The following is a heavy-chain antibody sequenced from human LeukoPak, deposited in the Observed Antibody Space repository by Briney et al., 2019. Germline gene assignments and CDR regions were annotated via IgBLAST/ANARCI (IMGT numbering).Heavy chain of an antibody. CDR3: ARAGGGTGYSSSWYLRY. CDR2: INHSGST. J-gene: IGHJ4*02. D-gene: IGHD6-13*01. CDR1: GGSISSSSYY. Sequence: SETLSLTCTVSGGSISSSSYYWGWIRQPPGKGLEWIGEINHSGSTNYNPSLKSRVTISVDTSKNQFSLKLSSVTAADTAVYYCARAGGGTGYSSSWYLRYWGQGTLVTVSS. V-gene: IGHV4-39*07.